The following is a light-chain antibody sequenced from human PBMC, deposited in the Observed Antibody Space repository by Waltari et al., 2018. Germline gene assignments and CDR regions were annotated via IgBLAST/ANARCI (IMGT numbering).Light chain of an antibody. Sequence: DIQMTQSPSTLSASVGDRVTITCRARQSINSWLAWYQHKPGEAPKLLIYKASSLESGVPSRFSGSGSGTEFTLTISSLQPDDFASYYCHQYKTYAWTFGQGTKVEIK. CDR2: KAS. J-gene: IGKJ1*01. CDR1: QSINSW. CDR3: HQYKTYAWT. V-gene: IGKV1-5*03.